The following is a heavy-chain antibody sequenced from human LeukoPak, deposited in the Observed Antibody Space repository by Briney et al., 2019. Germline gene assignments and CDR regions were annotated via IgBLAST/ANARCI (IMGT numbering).Heavy chain of an antibody. CDR2: TDSDGGDI. J-gene: IGHJ4*02. D-gene: IGHD2/OR15-2a*01. V-gene: IGHV3-74*01. CDR1: GFSFRSHW. Sequence: GGSLRLSCAASGFSFRSHWMHWVRQAPAKGLVWVSRTDSDGGDISYADSVKGRFTISKDNAKNTVYLQMNSLRAEDTAVYYCVSFYETYWGRGTLVTVSS. CDR3: VSFYETY.